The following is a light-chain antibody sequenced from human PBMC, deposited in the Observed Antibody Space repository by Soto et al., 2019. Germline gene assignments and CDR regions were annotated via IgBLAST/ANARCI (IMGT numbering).Light chain of an antibody. CDR2: YDS. J-gene: IGLJ2*01. Sequence: SYELTQPPSVSVAPGKTARITCGGNNIGSKSVHWYQQKPGQAPVLVIYYDSDRPSGIPERFSGSNSGNTATLTISRVEAWDEADYYCQVWDSSSDHVVFGGGTKLTVL. CDR1: NIGSKS. CDR3: QVWDSSSDHVV. V-gene: IGLV3-21*04.